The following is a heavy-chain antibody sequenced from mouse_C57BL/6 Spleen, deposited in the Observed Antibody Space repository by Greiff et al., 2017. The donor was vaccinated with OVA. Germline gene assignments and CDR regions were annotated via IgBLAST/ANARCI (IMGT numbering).Heavy chain of an antibody. D-gene: IGHD1-1*01. Sequence: VQLKESGPGLVKPSQSLSLTCSVTGYSITSGYYWNWIRQFPGNKLEWMGYISYDGSNNYNPSLKNRISITRDTSKNQFFLKLNSVTTEDTATYYCARRGYYYASYYFDYWGQGTTLTVSS. V-gene: IGHV3-6*01. J-gene: IGHJ2*01. CDR2: ISYDGSN. CDR3: ARRGYYYASYYFDY. CDR1: GYSITSGYY.